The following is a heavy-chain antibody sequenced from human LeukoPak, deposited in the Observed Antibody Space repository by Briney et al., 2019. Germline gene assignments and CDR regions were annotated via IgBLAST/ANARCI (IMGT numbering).Heavy chain of an antibody. D-gene: IGHD6-19*01. J-gene: IGHJ3*02. V-gene: IGHV6-1*01. Sequence: SQTLSLTCAISGDSVSSNSAAWNWIRQSPSRGLEWLGRTYYRSKWYNAYAVSVKSRITINPDTSMNQFSLQLNSVTPENTAVYYCARVMVAAVAGPDAFDIWGQGTMVTVSS. CDR2: TYYRSKWYN. CDR1: GDSVSSNSAA. CDR3: ARVMVAAVAGPDAFDI.